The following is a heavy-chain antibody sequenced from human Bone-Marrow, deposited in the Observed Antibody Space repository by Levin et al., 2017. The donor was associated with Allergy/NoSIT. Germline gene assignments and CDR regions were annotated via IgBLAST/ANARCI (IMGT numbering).Heavy chain of an antibody. D-gene: IGHD2-8*01. CDR2: IYYSGST. Sequence: PSETLSLTCTVSGGSINNYYWSWIRQPPGKGLEWIGYIYYSGSTNYNTSLKSRVTMSVDTSKNQFSLRLSSVTAADTAVYYCARSFTYGFDYWGQGTLVTVSS. CDR3: ARSFTYGFDY. V-gene: IGHV4-59*01. J-gene: IGHJ4*02. CDR1: GGSINNYY.